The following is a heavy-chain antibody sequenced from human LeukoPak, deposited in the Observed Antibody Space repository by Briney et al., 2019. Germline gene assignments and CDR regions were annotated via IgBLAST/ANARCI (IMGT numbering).Heavy chain of an antibody. CDR1: GGSFGGYY. J-gene: IGHJ5*02. V-gene: IGHV4-34*01. CDR3: ARRRRRGYYDSSGIPNWFDP. D-gene: IGHD3-22*01. Sequence: PSETLSLTCAVYGGSFGGYYWSWIRQPPGKGLEGIGGINDSGSSNYIPSLKSRVTISVDTSKNQFSLKLSPVTAADTAVYYCARRRRRGYYDSSGIPNWFDPWGQGTLVTVSS. CDR2: INDSGSS.